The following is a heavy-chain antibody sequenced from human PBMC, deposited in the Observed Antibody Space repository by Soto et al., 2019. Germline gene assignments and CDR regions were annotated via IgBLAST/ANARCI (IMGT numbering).Heavy chain of an antibody. Sequence: EVQLVESGGVVVQPGGSLRLSCAASGFTFSNYWMTWVRQAPGKGLEWVANIIKDGSEKSYADSVKGRFTISRDNAKNSLYLEMNSLRVEDTAVYYCARDWGGLGYWGQGTLVTVSS. D-gene: IGHD3-10*01. CDR3: ARDWGGLGY. CDR1: GFTFSNYW. J-gene: IGHJ4*02. V-gene: IGHV3-7*03. CDR2: IIKDGSEK.